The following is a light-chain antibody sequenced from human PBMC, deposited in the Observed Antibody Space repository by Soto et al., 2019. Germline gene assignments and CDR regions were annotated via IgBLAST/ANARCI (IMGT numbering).Light chain of an antibody. V-gene: IGKV3-11*01. Sequence: IVLTQSPATLSLSPGERATLSCRASQTVSSFLAWYQQKPGQAPRLLVYDSSNRAPGIPARFSVSGSGTDFTLTISSLEPEDFAVYYCQQRINWPWTFGQGTKVEIK. CDR1: QTVSSF. CDR2: DSS. CDR3: QQRINWPWT. J-gene: IGKJ1*01.